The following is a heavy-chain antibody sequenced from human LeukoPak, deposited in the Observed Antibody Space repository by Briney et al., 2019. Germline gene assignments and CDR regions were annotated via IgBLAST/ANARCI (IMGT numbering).Heavy chain of an antibody. Sequence: SDTLSLTCTVSGGSITSHFWTWIRHPPGKGLEWVGYVSKSGSTNYNPSLQSRIPISVDTSKNQFFLKLTSMTAADTAVYFCARDDYGVFDAFDVWGQGTVVTVSS. CDR1: GGSITSHF. D-gene: IGHD3-16*01. CDR3: ARDDYGVFDAFDV. J-gene: IGHJ3*01. CDR2: VSKSGST. V-gene: IGHV4-4*08.